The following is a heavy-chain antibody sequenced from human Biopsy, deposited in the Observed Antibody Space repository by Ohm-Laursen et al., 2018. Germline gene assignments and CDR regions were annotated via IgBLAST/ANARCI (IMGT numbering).Heavy chain of an antibody. V-gene: IGHV1-69*06. CDR2: NIPILGTG. J-gene: IGHJ1*01. CDR1: EGTFSNYG. D-gene: IGHD3-9*01. CDR3: ATKLTGYFHH. Sequence: SVKVSCKAPEGTFSNYGVNWVRQAPGQGLEWLGGNIPILGTGNYARQFQDRVTVVADTSTSTATMELRSLRSDDTAVYYCATKLTGYFHHWGQGTLVIVSS.